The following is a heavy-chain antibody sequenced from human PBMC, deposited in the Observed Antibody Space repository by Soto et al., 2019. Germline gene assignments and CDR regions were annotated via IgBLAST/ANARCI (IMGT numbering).Heavy chain of an antibody. D-gene: IGHD2-8*01. Sequence: ASVKVSCKASGGTFSSYAISWVRQAPGQGLEWMGGIIPIFGTANYAQKFQGRVTITADESTSTAYMELSSLRSEDTAVYYCARDLRYCTNGVCYTEFDYWGQGTLVTSPQ. V-gene: IGHV1-69*13. CDR1: GGTFSSYA. CDR3: ARDLRYCTNGVCYTEFDY. CDR2: IIPIFGTA. J-gene: IGHJ4*02.